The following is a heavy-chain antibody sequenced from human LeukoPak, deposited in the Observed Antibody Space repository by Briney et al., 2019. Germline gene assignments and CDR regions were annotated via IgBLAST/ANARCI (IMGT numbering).Heavy chain of an antibody. CDR2: IYSGGST. Sequence: GGSLRLSCAASGFTVSSNYMSWVRQAPGKGLEWVSVIYSGGSTYYADSVKGRFTISRDNSKNTLYLQVNSLIADDTAVYYCARASEISSGYSGYYFDYWGQGTLVTVSS. V-gene: IGHV3-53*01. D-gene: IGHD3-22*01. J-gene: IGHJ4*02. CDR1: GFTVSSNY. CDR3: ARASEISSGYSGYYFDY.